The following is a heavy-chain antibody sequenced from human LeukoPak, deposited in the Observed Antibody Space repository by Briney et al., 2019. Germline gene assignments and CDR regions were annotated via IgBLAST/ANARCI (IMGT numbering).Heavy chain of an antibody. Sequence: GGSLRLSCAASGFTVSSNYMSWLRQAPGKGLEWVSVIYSGGSTYYADSVKGRFTISRDNSKNTLYLQMNSLRAEDTAVYYCASTVTTPYYDYGMDVWGQGTTVTVSS. CDR2: IYSGGST. J-gene: IGHJ6*01. CDR1: GFTVSSNY. D-gene: IGHD4-17*01. CDR3: ASTVTTPYYDYGMDV. V-gene: IGHV3-66*01.